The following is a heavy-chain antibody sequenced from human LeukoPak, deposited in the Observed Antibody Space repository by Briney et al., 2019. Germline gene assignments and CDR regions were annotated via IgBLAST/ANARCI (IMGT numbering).Heavy chain of an antibody. CDR2: IFYSGST. CDR1: GGSISSYY. D-gene: IGHD3-10*01. J-gene: IGHJ4*02. V-gene: IGHV4-59*01. CDR3: ARSTLGRGVKGGHFDY. Sequence: SETLSLTCTVSGGSISSYYWSWIRRPPGKGLGGLGYIFYSGSTNYNPSLNSPVPISVDTSKNQFSLKLSSETAADTAVYYCARSTLGRGVKGGHFDYWGQGTLVTVSS.